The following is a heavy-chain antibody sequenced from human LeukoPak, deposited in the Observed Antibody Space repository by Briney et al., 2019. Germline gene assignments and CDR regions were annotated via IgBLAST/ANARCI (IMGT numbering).Heavy chain of an antibody. Sequence: SETLSLTCTVSGGSISSGDYYWGWIRQPPGKGLEWIGYIYYSGSTYYNPSLKSRVTISVDTSKNQFSLKLSSVTAADTAVYYCARAYGSGSYSGSFDYWGQGTLVTVSS. CDR3: ARAYGSGSYSGSFDY. D-gene: IGHD3-10*01. CDR2: IYYSGST. V-gene: IGHV4-30-4*01. J-gene: IGHJ4*02. CDR1: GGSISSGDYY.